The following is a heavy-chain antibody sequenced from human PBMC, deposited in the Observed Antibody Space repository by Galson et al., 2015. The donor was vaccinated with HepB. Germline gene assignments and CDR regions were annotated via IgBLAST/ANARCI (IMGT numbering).Heavy chain of an antibody. CDR1: GFTVITNY. CDR2: IYSDGST. D-gene: IGHD3-3*01. V-gene: IGHV3-66*01. Sequence: SLRLSCAVSGFTVITNYMSWVRQAPGKGLEWVSVIYSDGSTYYADSVKGRFTISRDNSKNTLYLQMNSLRAEDTAICYCARVRYNDFWSGYSNWPDLWGQGTLVTVSS. CDR3: ARVRYNDFWSGYSNWPDL. J-gene: IGHJ5*02.